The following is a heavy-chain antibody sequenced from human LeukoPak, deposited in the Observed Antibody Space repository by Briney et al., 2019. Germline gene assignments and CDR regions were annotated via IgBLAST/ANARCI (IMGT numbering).Heavy chain of an antibody. CDR3: AKARIKRYSYGYGGD. V-gene: IGHV3-23*01. Sequence: GGSLRLSCAASGFTFSSYAMSWVRQAPGKGLEWVSAISGGGGSTYYADSVKGRFTISRDNSKNTLYLQMDNLRAEDTAVYYCAKARIKRYSYGYGGDWGQGTLVTVPS. CDR1: GFTFSSYA. D-gene: IGHD5-18*01. CDR2: ISGGGGST. J-gene: IGHJ4*02.